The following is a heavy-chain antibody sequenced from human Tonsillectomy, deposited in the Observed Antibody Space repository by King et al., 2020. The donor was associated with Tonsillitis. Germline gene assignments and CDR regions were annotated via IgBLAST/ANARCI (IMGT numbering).Heavy chain of an antibody. CDR3: ARKVLGGIGMVVASTFFPLRD. J-gene: IGHJ6*02. D-gene: IGHD2-15*01. CDR2: IIPIFGTA. Sequence: QLVQSGAEVKKPGSSVKVSCKASGGTFSSYAISWVRQAPGQGLEWMGGIIPIFGTANYAQKFQGRVTITADESTSTAYMELSSLRSEDTAVYYCARKVLGGIGMVVASTFFPLRDWGQGDTVTVPS. CDR1: GGTFSSYA. V-gene: IGHV1-69*01.